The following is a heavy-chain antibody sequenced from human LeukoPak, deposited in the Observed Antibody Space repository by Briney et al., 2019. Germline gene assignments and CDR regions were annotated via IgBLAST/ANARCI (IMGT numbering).Heavy chain of an antibody. V-gene: IGHV3-64*01. CDR3: ARSLGAGSYLDF. CDR1: GFTFSNYA. CDR2: INGNGGST. J-gene: IGHJ4*02. Sequence: GGPLRLPCAASGFTFSNYAMPWVPQAPGKGLEYLSAINGNGGSTYYATSVKGKFTITRDNSKNTLYLQMDSLSAEDMAVFYCARSLGAGSYLDFWGQGTLVTVSS. D-gene: IGHD3-10*02.